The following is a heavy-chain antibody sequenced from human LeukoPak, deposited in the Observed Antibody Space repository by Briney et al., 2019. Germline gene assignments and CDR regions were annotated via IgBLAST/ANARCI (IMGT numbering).Heavy chain of an antibody. D-gene: IGHD6-6*01. Sequence: GGSLRLSCAASGFTFSSYAMSWVRQAPGKGLEWVSAISGSGGSTYYADSVKGRFTISRDNSKNTLYLQMNSLRAEDTAVYNCARIGYSSSSLDFWGRGTLVTVSS. J-gene: IGHJ4*02. CDR1: GFTFSSYA. V-gene: IGHV3-23*01. CDR3: ARIGYSSSSLDF. CDR2: ISGSGGST.